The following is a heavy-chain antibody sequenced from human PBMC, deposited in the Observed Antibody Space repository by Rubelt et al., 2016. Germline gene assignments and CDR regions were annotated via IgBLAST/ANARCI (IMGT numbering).Heavy chain of an antibody. CDR1: GFSVSSYY. CDR2: IYSGGIT. Sequence: GFSVSSYYINWVRQAPGKGLEWVSGIYSGGITYYADSVKGKFSISRDNSKNTLYVQMNSLRAEDTAVYYCARDVIRGTTFGGVEYWGQGTLVTVSS. J-gene: IGHJ4*02. V-gene: IGHV3-66*01. D-gene: IGHD3-16*01. CDR3: ARDVIRGTTFGGVEY.